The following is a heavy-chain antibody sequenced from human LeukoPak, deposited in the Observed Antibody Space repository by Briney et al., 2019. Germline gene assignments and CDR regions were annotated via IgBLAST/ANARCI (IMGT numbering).Heavy chain of an antibody. CDR2: IYHSGST. J-gene: IGHJ6*02. CDR3: ARVPYCSGGSCNYYYYYGMDV. D-gene: IGHD2-15*01. CDR1: GGSFSSSDW. Sequence: PSETLSLTCAVSGGSFSSSDWWSWVRQPPGKGLEWIGEIYHSGSTNYNPSLKSRVTISVDTSKNQFSLKLSSVTAADTAVYYCARVPYCSGGSCNYYYYYGMDVWGQGTTVTVSS. V-gene: IGHV4-4*02.